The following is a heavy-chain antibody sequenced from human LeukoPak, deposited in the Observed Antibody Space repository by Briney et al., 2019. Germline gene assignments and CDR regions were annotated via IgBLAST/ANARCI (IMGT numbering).Heavy chain of an antibody. CDR1: GYTFTSYY. D-gene: IGHD1-14*01. CDR2: INPSGGST. Sequence: GASVKVSCKASGYTFTSYYMHWVRQAPGQGLEWMGIINPSGGSTSYAQKFQGRVTMTRNTSISTAYMELSSLRSEDTAVYYCARGRIRGPSLAGYWGQGTLVTVSS. V-gene: IGHV1-46*01. J-gene: IGHJ4*02. CDR3: ARGRIRGPSLAGY.